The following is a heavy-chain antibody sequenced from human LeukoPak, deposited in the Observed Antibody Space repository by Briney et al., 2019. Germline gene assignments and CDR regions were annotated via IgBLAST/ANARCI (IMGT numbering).Heavy chain of an antibody. CDR1: GYTFTGYY. CDR3: TRESGSYHGNDY. V-gene: IGHV1-2*06. Sequence: ASVKVSCKASGYTFTGYYMHWVRQAPGQGLEWMGRINPNNGATNYAQKLRGRVTITGDTSISTAYMELSSLRSDDTAVYYCTRESGSYHGNDYWGQGTLVTVSS. CDR2: INPNNGAT. J-gene: IGHJ4*02. D-gene: IGHD1-26*01.